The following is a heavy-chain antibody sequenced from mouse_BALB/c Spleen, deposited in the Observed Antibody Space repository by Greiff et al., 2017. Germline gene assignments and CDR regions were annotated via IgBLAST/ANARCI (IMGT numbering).Heavy chain of an antibody. CDR1: GFTFSSYA. CDR3: ARVYYGNFLFDY. J-gene: IGHJ2*01. Sequence: EVNVVESGGGLVKPGGSLKLSCAASGFTFSSYAMSWVRQTPEKRLEWVASISSGGSTYYPDSVKGRFTISRDNARNILYLQMSSLRSEDTAMYYCARVYYGNFLFDYWGQGTTLTVSS. D-gene: IGHD2-1*01. CDR2: ISSGGST. V-gene: IGHV5-6-5*01.